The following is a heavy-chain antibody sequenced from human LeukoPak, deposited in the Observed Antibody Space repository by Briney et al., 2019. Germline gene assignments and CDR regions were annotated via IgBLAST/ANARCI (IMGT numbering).Heavy chain of an antibody. J-gene: IGHJ4*02. CDR3: AKCPDVAGTGRFDY. V-gene: IGHV3-23*01. Sequence: GGSLRDSCAPSGFTLYTYVMSCVRQAPGKGLEWVSTICGCGDSTYYADSVKGRFAISRDNSKSTLFLQMNSLRAEDTAVYYCAKCPDVAGTGRFDYWGQGTLVTVSS. D-gene: IGHD6-19*01. CDR2: ICGCGDST. CDR1: GFTLYTYV.